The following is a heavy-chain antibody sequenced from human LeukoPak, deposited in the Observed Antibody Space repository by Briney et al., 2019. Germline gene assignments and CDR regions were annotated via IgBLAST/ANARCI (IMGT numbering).Heavy chain of an antibody. CDR3: ARIGAGSSRDY. CDR2: LDSHGGST. CDR1: GFTFSSYW. V-gene: IGHV3-74*01. J-gene: IGHJ4*02. Sequence: GGSLRLSCAAAGFTFSSYWMHWVRQAPGKGLEWVSRLDSHGGSTSYADSVKGRFTISRDNAKNTLYLQLNSMRAEDTAVYYCARIGAGSSRDYWGQGTLVTVSS. D-gene: IGHD6-13*01.